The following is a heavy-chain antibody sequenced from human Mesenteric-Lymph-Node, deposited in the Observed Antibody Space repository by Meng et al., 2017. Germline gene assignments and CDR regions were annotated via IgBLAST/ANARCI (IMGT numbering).Heavy chain of an antibody. CDR1: GGSISISTW. CDR3: ARGGGCSSSSCDLDY. CDR2: IYHSGST. V-gene: IGHV4-4*02. J-gene: IGHJ4*02. Sequence: QRQVQEPGPGVVNPSGTLSLTCAVTGGSISISTWWSWVRQPPGKGLEWIGDIYHSGSTNYNPSLKSRVTISVDKSKNQFSLKLSSVTAADTAMYYCARGGGCSSSSCDLDYWGQGVLVTVSS. D-gene: IGHD2-2*01.